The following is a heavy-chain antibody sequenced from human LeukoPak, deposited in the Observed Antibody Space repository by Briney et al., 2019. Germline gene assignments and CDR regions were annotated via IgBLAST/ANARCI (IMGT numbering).Heavy chain of an antibody. D-gene: IGHD3-10*01. V-gene: IGHV3-21*01. CDR3: AREGYGSGSYYNLPDY. CDR2: ISSGSSYI. CDR1: GFTFSSYS. Sequence: GGSLRLSCAASGFTFSSYSMNWVRQAPGKGLEWVSSISSGSSYIYYADSVKGRFTISRDNAKNSLYLQMNSLRAEDTAVYYCAREGYGSGSYYNLPDYWGQGTLVTVSS. J-gene: IGHJ4*02.